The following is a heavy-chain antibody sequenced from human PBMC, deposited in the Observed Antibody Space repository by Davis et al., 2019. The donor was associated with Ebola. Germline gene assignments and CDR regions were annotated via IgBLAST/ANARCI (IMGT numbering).Heavy chain of an antibody. J-gene: IGHJ3*02. V-gene: IGHV3-53*04. D-gene: IGHD2-21*02. CDR3: ARGTGLRLDVFDI. Sequence: PGGSLRLSCAAAGFTVSSNHMSWVRQAPGKGLEWVSIIYSGGVTYYADSVKGRFTLSRHSSKNTLYLQMTSLRTEDTAVYFCARGTGLRLDVFDIWGQGTMVIVSS. CDR2: IYSGGVT. CDR1: GFTVSSNH.